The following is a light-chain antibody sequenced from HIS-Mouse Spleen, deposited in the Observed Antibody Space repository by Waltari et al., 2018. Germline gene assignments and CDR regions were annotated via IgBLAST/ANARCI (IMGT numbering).Light chain of an antibody. CDR2: EIS. J-gene: IGLJ2*01. Sequence: QSALTQPALVFGSSGQSTITSRTGPSNDVGGYNYVSWYQRHPDKAPKIMIYEISNRPSGVSNRFSGSRSGNTASLTISELRAEDEADYYFSSCTNSSTPVVFGEGTK. CDR3: SSCTNSSTPVV. CDR1: SNDVGGYNY. V-gene: IGLV2-14*01.